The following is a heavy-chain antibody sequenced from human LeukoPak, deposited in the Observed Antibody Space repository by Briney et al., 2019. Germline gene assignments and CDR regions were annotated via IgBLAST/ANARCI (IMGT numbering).Heavy chain of an antibody. Sequence: SVKVSCKTSGYTFTGYYIQWVRQAPGQGLEWMGGIIPIFGTANYAQKFQGRVTITTDESTSTAYMELSSLRSEDTAVYYCARVGVPAAIGYYYYYMDVWGKGTTVTVSS. J-gene: IGHJ6*03. CDR2: IIPIFGTA. D-gene: IGHD2-2*01. CDR3: ARVGVPAAIGYYYYYMDV. V-gene: IGHV1-69*05. CDR1: GYTFTGYY.